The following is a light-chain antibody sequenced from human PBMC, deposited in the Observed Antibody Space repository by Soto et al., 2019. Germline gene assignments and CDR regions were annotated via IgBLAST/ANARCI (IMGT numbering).Light chain of an antibody. CDR2: DAS. CDR1: DNIFTY. Sequence: IRMTQSPSTLSASVGDRVTVTCRASDNIFTYVAWYQHRAGGAPKLLIFDASTLQSGVPPRFSGGGSGTDFTLTINGLQPEDSASYYCQHYTLSSGPFGQGTYV. V-gene: IGKV1-5*01. J-gene: IGKJ1*01. CDR3: QHYTLSSGP.